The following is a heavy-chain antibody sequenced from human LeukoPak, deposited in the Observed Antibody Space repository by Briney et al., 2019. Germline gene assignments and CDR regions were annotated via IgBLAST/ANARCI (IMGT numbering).Heavy chain of an antibody. CDR2: IKYDGNEK. CDR3: VRESFSRGDFN. J-gene: IGHJ4*02. D-gene: IGHD7-27*01. V-gene: IGHV3-7*01. Sequence: PGGSLRLSCAASGFIFSTYWMTWVRQAPGKGLEWVATIKYDGNEKYYVDSVRGRFTISRDNAKNSLYLQMNSLTAEDTAVFYCVRESFSRGDFNWGQETLVSVSS. CDR1: GFIFSTYW.